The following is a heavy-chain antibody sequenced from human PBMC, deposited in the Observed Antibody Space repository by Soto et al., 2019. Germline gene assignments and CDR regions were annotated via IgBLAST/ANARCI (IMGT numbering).Heavy chain of an antibody. CDR1: GFSFSGSA. V-gene: IGHV3-73*02. D-gene: IGHD1-26*01. CDR3: TRQSARWEDCFDP. J-gene: IGHJ5*02. CDR2: IKNKPNKYAT. Sequence: EVQRMASGGGLVQPGGSLKLSCAVSGFSFSGSALHWVRQASGNGLEWVGHIKNKPNKYATAYAGSVKGRFTISRDDSKNTAQMEMNGLKTGDTAVYYCTRQSARWEDCFDPWGQGTMVTVSS.